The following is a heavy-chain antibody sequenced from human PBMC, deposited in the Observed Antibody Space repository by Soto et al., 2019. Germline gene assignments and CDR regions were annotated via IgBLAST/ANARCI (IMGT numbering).Heavy chain of an antibody. CDR3: ARAGAVADYYYYYYGMDV. V-gene: IGHV6-1*01. D-gene: IGHD6-19*01. J-gene: IGHJ6*02. CDR1: GDSVSSNSAA. CDR2: TYYRSKWYN. Sequence: PSQTLSLTCAISGDSVSSNSAAWNWIRQSPSRGLEWLGRTYYRSKWYNDYAVSVKSRITINPDTSKNQFSLQLNSVTPEDTAVYYCARAGAVADYYYYYYGMDVWGQGTTVTVSS.